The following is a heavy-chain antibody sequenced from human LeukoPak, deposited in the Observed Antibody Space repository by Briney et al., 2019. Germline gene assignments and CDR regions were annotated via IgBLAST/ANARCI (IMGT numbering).Heavy chain of an antibody. Sequence: GRSLRLSCAASGFTFSSYAMHWVRQALGKGLEWVAVISYDGSNKYYADSVKGRFTISRDNSKNTLYLQMNSLRAEDTAVYYCARDSGTEYSSSYYFDYWGQGTLVTVSS. CDR1: GFTFSSYA. V-gene: IGHV3-30-3*01. CDR3: ARDSGTEYSSSYYFDY. J-gene: IGHJ4*02. CDR2: ISYDGSNK. D-gene: IGHD6-6*01.